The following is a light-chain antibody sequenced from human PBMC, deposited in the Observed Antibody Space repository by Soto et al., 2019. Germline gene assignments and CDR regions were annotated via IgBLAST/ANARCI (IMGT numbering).Light chain of an antibody. Sequence: DVAMAQSPATLSFFGGVTAPLSCLSSRSLLHSNSYNYLDWYLQTPRQSPQLLIYLGSNRSSGVPDRFSGSGSGTDFTLKISRVEAEDVGVYYCMQALQTPSFGQGTKVDIK. J-gene: IGKJ1*01. CDR1: RSLLHSNSYNY. V-gene: IGKV2-28*01. CDR3: MQALQTPS. CDR2: LGS.